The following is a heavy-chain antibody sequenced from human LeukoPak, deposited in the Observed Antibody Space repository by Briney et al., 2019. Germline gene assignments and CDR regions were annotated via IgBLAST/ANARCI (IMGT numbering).Heavy chain of an antibody. CDR3: ARDRGSNPHFDY. CDR2: IKQDGSEK. D-gene: IGHD2-15*01. J-gene: IGHJ4*02. V-gene: IGHV3-7*01. Sequence: GGSLRLSCAASGFTFSNYWMSWVRQTPGKGLEWVANIKQDGSEKYYVDSVKGRFTISRDNAKNSLYMQMNSLRAEDTAVYYCARDRGSNPHFDYWGQGTLVTVSS. CDR1: GFTFSNYW.